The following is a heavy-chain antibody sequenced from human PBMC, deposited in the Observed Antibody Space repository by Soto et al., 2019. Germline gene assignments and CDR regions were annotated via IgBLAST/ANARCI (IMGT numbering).Heavy chain of an antibody. D-gene: IGHD2-2*01. J-gene: IGHJ6*02. CDR1: GFTFSSYA. V-gene: IGHV3-23*01. CDR2: ISGSGGST. CDR3: ATDPPIXGLRYYSSRPYYYGMDV. Sequence: PGGSLRLSCAASGFTFSSYAMSWVRQAPGKGLEWVSAISGSGGSTYYADSVKGRFTISRDNSKNTLYLQMNSLRAEDTAVYYCATDPPIXGLRYYSSRPYYYGMDVWGQGTTVTVSS.